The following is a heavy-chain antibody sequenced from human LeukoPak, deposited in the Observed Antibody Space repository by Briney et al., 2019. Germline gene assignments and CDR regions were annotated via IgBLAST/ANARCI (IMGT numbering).Heavy chain of an antibody. CDR1: GGSISSSSYY. J-gene: IGHJ4*02. CDR2: IYYSGST. CDR3: ARIPYNWNDVTFDY. V-gene: IGHV4-39*01. Sequence: SETLSLTCTVSGGSISSSSYYWSWIRQPPGKGLEWIGSIYYSGSTYYNPSLKSRVTISVDTSKNQFSLKLSSVTAADTAVYYCARIPYNWNDVTFDYWGQGTLVTVSS. D-gene: IGHD1-1*01.